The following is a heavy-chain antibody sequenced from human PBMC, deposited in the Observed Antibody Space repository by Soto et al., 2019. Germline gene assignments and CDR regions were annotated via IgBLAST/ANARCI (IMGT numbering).Heavy chain of an antibody. CDR2: IYYSGST. V-gene: IGHV4-39*01. CDR1: GGSISSNSYY. Sequence: SETLSLTCTVSGGSISSNSYYWGWIRQPPGKGLEWIGSIYYSGSTYYNPSLKSRVTISVDTSKNQFSLKLSSVTAADTAVYYCARRGRYCSGGSCYADAFDIWGQGTMVTVSS. J-gene: IGHJ3*02. D-gene: IGHD2-15*01. CDR3: ARRGRYCSGGSCYADAFDI.